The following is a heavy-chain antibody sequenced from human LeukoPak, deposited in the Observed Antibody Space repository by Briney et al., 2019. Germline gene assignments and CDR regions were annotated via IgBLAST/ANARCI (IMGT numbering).Heavy chain of an antibody. V-gene: IGHV4-38-2*02. Sequence: PSETLSLTCTVSGYSISSGYYWGWIRQPPGKGLEWIGSIYHSGSTYYNPSLKSRVTISVDTSKNQFSLKLSSVTAADTAVYYCARGGGSYRPHYFDYWGQGTLVTVSS. J-gene: IGHJ4*02. CDR3: ARGGGSYRPHYFDY. D-gene: IGHD3-16*01. CDR1: GYSISSGYY. CDR2: IYHSGST.